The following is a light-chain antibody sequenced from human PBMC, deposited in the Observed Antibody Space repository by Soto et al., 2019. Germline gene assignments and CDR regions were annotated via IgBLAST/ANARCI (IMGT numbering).Light chain of an antibody. J-gene: IGKJ1*01. CDR1: PYISTK. V-gene: IGKV3-20*01. Sequence: VLTQSPDSLSLSPGERATLSCRASPYISTKLAWYQQKPGQAPSLLFSGAFNRATDTPDRFSGSGSGTDFTLIISGVEAEDFAMYYCQQYGDSPWTFGQGTKV. CDR3: QQYGDSPWT. CDR2: GAF.